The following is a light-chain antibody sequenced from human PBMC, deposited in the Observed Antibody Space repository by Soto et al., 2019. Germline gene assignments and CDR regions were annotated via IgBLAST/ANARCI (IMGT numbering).Light chain of an antibody. Sequence: QSALTQPASVSGSPGQSITISCTGTSSDVGGYNYVSWYQQHPGKAPKLMIYDVSNRPSGVSNRFSGSKSGNTASLTISGLQAEDEADYYCSSYTSSSTLVYVFGTGTQLTVL. CDR3: SSYTSSSTLVYV. CDR2: DVS. V-gene: IGLV2-14*01. CDR1: SSDVGGYNY. J-gene: IGLJ1*01.